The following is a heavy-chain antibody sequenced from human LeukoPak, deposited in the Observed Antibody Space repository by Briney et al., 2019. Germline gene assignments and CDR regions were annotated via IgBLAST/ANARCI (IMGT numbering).Heavy chain of an antibody. J-gene: IGHJ5*02. V-gene: IGHV1-69*04. D-gene: IGHD1-26*01. CDR3: ARLGWGSGSYSIP. CDR1: GGTFSSYA. Sequence: GASVKVSCKASGGTFSSYAISWVRQAPGQGLEWMGRIIPILGIANYAQKFQGRVTITADKSTSTAYMELSSLRSEDTAVYYCARLGWGSGSYSIPWGQGTLVTVSS. CDR2: IIPILGIA.